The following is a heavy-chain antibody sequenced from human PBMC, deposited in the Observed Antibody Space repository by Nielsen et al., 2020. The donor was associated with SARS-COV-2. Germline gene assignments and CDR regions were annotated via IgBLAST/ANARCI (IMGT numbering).Heavy chain of an antibody. CDR2: INTNTGNP. Sequence: ASVKVSCKASGYTFTSYAMNWVRQAPGQGLEWMGWINTNTGNPTYAQGFTGRFVFSLDTSVSTAYLQISSLKAEDTAVYYCARALDFDHHDAFDIWGQGTMVTVSS. V-gene: IGHV7-4-1*02. CDR3: ARALDFDHHDAFDI. D-gene: IGHD3-9*01. CDR1: GYTFTSYA. J-gene: IGHJ3*02.